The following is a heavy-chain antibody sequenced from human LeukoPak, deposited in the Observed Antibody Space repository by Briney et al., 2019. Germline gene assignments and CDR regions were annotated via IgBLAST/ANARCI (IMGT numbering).Heavy chain of an antibody. Sequence: GGSLRLSCAASGFTFSSYGMHWVRQAPGKGLEWVAFIRYDGSNKYYADSVKGRFTISRDNSKNTLYLQMNSLRAEDTAVYYCARGLSGPHYFDYWGQETLVTVSS. V-gene: IGHV3-30*02. D-gene: IGHD3-3*01. J-gene: IGHJ4*02. CDR2: IRYDGSNK. CDR1: GFTFSSYG. CDR3: ARGLSGPHYFDY.